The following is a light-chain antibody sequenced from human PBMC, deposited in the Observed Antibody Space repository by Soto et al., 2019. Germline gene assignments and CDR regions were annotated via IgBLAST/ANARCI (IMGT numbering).Light chain of an antibody. V-gene: IGKV3-20*01. Sequence: PGESVTLSCRASQSVSSSYLTWYQQKPGQAPRLLIYGASNRATGIPDRFSGSGSGTDFTLTISRLEPEDFAVYYCQQYGSSGTFGQGTKVDIK. CDR3: QQYGSSGT. CDR2: GAS. CDR1: QSVSSSY. J-gene: IGKJ1*01.